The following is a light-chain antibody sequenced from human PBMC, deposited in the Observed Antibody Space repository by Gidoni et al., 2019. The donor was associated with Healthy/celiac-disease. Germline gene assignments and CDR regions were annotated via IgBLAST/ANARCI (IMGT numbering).Light chain of an antibody. V-gene: IGLV2-23*02. CDR3: CSYAGSSTWV. Sequence: QSALTQPASVSGSPGQSITISCTGTSSDVGSYNLVSWYQQHPGKAPKLIIYEVSKRPSGVSNRFSVSKSGNTASLTISGLQAEDEADYYCCSYAGSSTWVFGGGTKLTVL. CDR1: SSDVGSYNL. CDR2: EVS. J-gene: IGLJ3*02.